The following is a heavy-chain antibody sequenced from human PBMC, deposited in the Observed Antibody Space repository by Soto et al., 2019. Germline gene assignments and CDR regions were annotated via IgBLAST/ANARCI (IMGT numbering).Heavy chain of an antibody. Sequence: PGGSLRLSCVASGFRFSSYGIHWVRQAPGKGLEWVGEISPDGRAKQYVDSVKGRFTISRDNAKNSLYLQMNSLRAEDTALYYCAKDYSSSPEYYYGMDVWGQGTTVTVSS. CDR3: AKDYSSSPEYYYGMDV. CDR2: ISPDGRAK. CDR1: GFRFSSYG. J-gene: IGHJ6*02. D-gene: IGHD6-13*01. V-gene: IGHV3-30*18.